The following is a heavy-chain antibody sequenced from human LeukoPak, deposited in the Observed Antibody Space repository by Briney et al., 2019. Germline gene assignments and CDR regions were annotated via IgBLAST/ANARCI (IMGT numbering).Heavy chain of an antibody. CDR1: GFTFSSYE. CDR3: GGQRELRYFGWLSYNWFDP. Sequence: GGSLRLSCAASGFTFSSYEMNWVRQAPGKGLEWVSYISSSGSTIYYADSVKGRFTISRDNAKNSLYLQMNSLRAEDTAVYYCGGQRELRYFGWLSYNWFDPWGQGTLVTVSS. V-gene: IGHV3-48*03. J-gene: IGHJ5*02. D-gene: IGHD3-9*01. CDR2: ISSSGSTI.